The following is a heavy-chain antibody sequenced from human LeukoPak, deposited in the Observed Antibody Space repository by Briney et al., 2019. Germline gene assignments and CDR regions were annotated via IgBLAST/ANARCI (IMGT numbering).Heavy chain of an antibody. Sequence: SETLSLTCTVSGGSISSYYWSWIRQPPGKGLEWIGYIYYSGSTNYNPSLKSRVTISVDTSKNQFSLKLSSVTAADTAVYYCARFAGYFDYWGQGTLVTVSS. CDR3: ARFAGYFDY. D-gene: IGHD3-16*01. J-gene: IGHJ4*02. CDR1: GGSISSYY. V-gene: IGHV4-59*01. CDR2: IYYSGST.